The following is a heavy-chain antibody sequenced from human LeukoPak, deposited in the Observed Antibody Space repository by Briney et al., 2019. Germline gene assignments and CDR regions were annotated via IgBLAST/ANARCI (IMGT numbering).Heavy chain of an antibody. J-gene: IGHJ5*02. V-gene: IGHV3-30*02. CDR1: GFTFSSYG. CDR3: AKDALALVATAVGSFDP. CDR2: IRYDGSNK. Sequence: PGGSLRLSCAASGFTFSSYGMHWVRQAPGKGLEWVAFIRYDGSNKYYADSVKGRFTISRDNSKNTLYLQMNSLRAEDTAAYYCAKDALALVATAVGSFDPWGQGTLVTVSS. D-gene: IGHD5-12*01.